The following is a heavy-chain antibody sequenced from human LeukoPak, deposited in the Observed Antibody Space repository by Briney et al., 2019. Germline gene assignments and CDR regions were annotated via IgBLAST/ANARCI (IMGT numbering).Heavy chain of an antibody. CDR3: AKDREGIVVVIGD. D-gene: IGHD2-21*01. Sequence: GGSLRLSCAASGFTFSSYWMSWVRQAPGKGLEWVSAISGSGGSTYYADSVKGRFTISRDNSKNTLYLQMNSLRAEDTAVYYCAKDREGIVVVIGDWGQGTLVTVSS. V-gene: IGHV3-23*01. J-gene: IGHJ4*02. CDR2: ISGSGGST. CDR1: GFTFSSYW.